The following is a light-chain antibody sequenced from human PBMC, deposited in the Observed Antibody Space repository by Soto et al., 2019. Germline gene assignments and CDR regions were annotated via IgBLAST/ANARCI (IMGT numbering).Light chain of an antibody. CDR1: QSVSSN. CDR2: GAS. J-gene: IGKJ1*01. Sequence: EIVMTQSPATLSVSPGERATLSCRASQSVSSNLGWYQQKPGQAPRLLIYGASTRATGIPARFSGSGSGTEFTVTISSLQSEDFAVYYCQLYNNWPRTFGQGTKVEIK. CDR3: QLYNNWPRT. V-gene: IGKV3-15*01.